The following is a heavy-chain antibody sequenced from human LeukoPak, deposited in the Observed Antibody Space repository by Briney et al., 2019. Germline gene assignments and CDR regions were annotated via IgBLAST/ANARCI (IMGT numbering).Heavy chain of an antibody. CDR1: GFTFSSST. CDR2: ISNDGTNK. V-gene: IGHV3-30-3*01. D-gene: IGHD7-27*01. CDR3: ARDSSWD. Sequence: GGSLRLSCAASGFTFSSSTMHWVRQAPGKGLEWVAIISNDGTNKYYAGSVKGRFTISRDNSKNTPYLQMNSLKPEDTAVYYCARDSSWDWGQGTLVTVSS. J-gene: IGHJ4*02.